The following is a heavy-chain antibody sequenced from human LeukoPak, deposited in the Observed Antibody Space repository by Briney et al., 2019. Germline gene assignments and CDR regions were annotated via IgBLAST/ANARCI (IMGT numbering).Heavy chain of an antibody. CDR1: GYTLTELS. V-gene: IGHV1-24*01. J-gene: IGHJ4*02. CDR3: ATDLAVAGPLLNS. Sequence: ASVKVSCKVSGYTLTELSMHWVRQSPGKGLEWMGGFDPEDGETIYAQKFQGRVTMTEDTSTDTVYMELSSLRSEDTAVYYCATDLAVAGPLLNSWGQGTLVTVSS. CDR2: FDPEDGET. D-gene: IGHD6-19*01.